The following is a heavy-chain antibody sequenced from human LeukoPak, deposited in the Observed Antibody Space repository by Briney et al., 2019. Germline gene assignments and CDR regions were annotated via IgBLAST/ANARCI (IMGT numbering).Heavy chain of an antibody. D-gene: IGHD3-10*01. J-gene: IGHJ6*02. CDR2: ISWNSGSI. V-gene: IGHV3-9*01. Sequence: SGGSLRLSCAASGFTFDDYAMHWVRQAPGKGLEWVSGISWNSGSIGYADSVKGRFTISRDNAKNSLYLQMSSLRAEDTAVYYCGRGNYYGMDVWGQGTTVTVYS. CDR3: GRGNYYGMDV. CDR1: GFTFDDYA.